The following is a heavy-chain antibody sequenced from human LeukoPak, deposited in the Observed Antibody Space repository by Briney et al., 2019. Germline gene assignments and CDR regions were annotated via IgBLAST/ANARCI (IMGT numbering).Heavy chain of an antibody. CDR3: ASFLYYYGSGITYYYYGMDV. J-gene: IGHJ6*02. D-gene: IGHD3-10*01. CDR1: GFTFSDYY. CDR2: ISSSGSTI. Sequence: GGSLRLSCAASGFTFSDYYMSWIRQAPGKGLEWVSYISSSGSTIYYADSVKGRFTISRDNAKNSLYLQMNSLRAEDTAVYYCASFLYYYGSGITYYYYGMDVWGQGTTVTVSS. V-gene: IGHV3-11*04.